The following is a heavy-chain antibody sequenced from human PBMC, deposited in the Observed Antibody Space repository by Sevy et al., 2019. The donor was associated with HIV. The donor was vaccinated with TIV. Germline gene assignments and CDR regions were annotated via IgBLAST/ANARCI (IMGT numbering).Heavy chain of an antibody. Sequence: ASVKVSCKASGYTFTSYYMHWVQQAPGQGLEWMGIINPSGGSTSYAQKFQGRVTMTRDTSTSTVYMELSSLRSEDTAVYYCARGSTYSSGWYGTHPFEYFQHWGQGTLVTVSS. V-gene: IGHV1-46*01. CDR3: ARGSTYSSGWYGTHPFEYFQH. D-gene: IGHD6-19*01. J-gene: IGHJ1*01. CDR1: GYTFTSYY. CDR2: INPSGGST.